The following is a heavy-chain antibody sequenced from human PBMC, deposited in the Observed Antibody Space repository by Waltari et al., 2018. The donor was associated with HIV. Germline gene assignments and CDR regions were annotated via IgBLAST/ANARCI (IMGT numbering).Heavy chain of an antibody. CDR2: IGLEGRNK. D-gene: IGHD2-21*02. Sequence: QVKLVESGGGVVEPGRSLRLSCVAYGFTFSNYGMDWVRQAPGKWLGWVEVIGLEGRNKYYADSGEGRFTISKDNSKNMMYLQMSSLRAEDTAIYYCARDKNGGDSYYYYGMDVWGQGTTVTVSS. CDR3: ARDKNGGDSYYYYGMDV. J-gene: IGHJ6*02. CDR1: GFTFSNYG. V-gene: IGHV3-33*01.